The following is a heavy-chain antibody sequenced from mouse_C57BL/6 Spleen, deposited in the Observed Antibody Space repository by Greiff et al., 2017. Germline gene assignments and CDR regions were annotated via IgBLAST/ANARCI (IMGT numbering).Heavy chain of an antibody. Sequence: EVQLQQSGTVLARPGASVKMSCKTSGYTFTSYWMHWVKQRPGQGLEWIGAIYPGNSDTSYNQKFKGKAKLTAVTSASTAYMELSSLTNEDSAVYYCTPRGYFDVWGTGTTVTVSS. J-gene: IGHJ1*03. D-gene: IGHD3-3*01. CDR1: GYTFTSYW. CDR2: IYPGNSDT. V-gene: IGHV1-5*01. CDR3: TPRGYFDV.